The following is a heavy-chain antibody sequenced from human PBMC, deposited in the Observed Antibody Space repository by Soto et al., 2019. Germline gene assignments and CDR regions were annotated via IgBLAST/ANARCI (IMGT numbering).Heavy chain of an antibody. J-gene: IGHJ6*02. CDR1: GGTFSSYA. CDR3: ARERYDFWSGYSHDYYYYGMDV. D-gene: IGHD3-3*01. V-gene: IGHV1-69*13. CDR2: IIPIFGTA. Sequence: ASVKVSCKASGGTFSSYAISWVRQAPGQGLEWMGGIIPIFGTANYAQKFQGRVTITADETTSTAYMELSSLRSEDTAVYYCARERYDFWSGYSHDYYYYGMDVWGQGTTVTVSS.